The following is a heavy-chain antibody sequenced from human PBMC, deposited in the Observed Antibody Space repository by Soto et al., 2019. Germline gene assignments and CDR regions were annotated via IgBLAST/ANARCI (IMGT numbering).Heavy chain of an antibody. CDR3: ARDGPFSGGAAAGTWIYYYYGMDV. V-gene: IGHV3-33*01. J-gene: IGHJ6*02. CDR1: GFTFSSYG. Sequence: VGSVRLSCAASGFTFSSYGMHWVRQAPGKGLEWVAVIWYDGSNKYYADSVKGRFTISRDNSKNTLYLQMNSLRAEDTAVYYCARDGPFSGGAAAGTWIYYYYGMDVWGQGTTVTVSS. CDR2: IWYDGSNK. D-gene: IGHD6-13*01.